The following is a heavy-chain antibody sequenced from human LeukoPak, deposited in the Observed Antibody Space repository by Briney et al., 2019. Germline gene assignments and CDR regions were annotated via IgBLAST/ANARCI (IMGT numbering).Heavy chain of an antibody. CDR3: AQWAGVRGFITPFDY. CDR1: GSTFSSHA. Sequence: GGSLRLSCAASGSTFSSHAMHWVRQAPGKGREWVAFISYDGSNKFYADSVKGRFAISRDDSKNTLYLQMNSLRTDDTAVYYCAQWAGVRGFITPFDYWGQGTLVTVSS. V-gene: IGHV3-30*18. J-gene: IGHJ4*02. CDR2: ISYDGSNK. D-gene: IGHD3-10*01.